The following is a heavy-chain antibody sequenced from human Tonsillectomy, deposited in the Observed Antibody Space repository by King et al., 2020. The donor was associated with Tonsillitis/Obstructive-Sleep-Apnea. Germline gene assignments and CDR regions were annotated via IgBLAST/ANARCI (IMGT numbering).Heavy chain of an antibody. D-gene: IGHD6-6*01. CDR2: ISGSGGST. CDR3: AKDWGDIAARPRHFDY. J-gene: IGHJ4*02. V-gene: IGHV3-23*04. CDR1: GFTFSSYA. Sequence: DVQLVESGGGLVQPGGSLRLSCAASGFTFSSYAMSWVRQAPGKGLEWVSAISGSGGSTYYADSVKGRFTISSDNSKNTLYLQMNSLRAEDTAVYYCAKDWGDIAARPRHFDYWGQGTLVTVSS.